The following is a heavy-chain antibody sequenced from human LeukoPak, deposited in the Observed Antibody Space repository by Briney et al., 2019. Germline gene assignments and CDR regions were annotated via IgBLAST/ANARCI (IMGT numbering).Heavy chain of an antibody. D-gene: IGHD2-2*01. CDR1: GYTLTELS. CDR3: ATDLRGRRDCSSTSCYSAEYFQH. CDR2: FDPEDGET. V-gene: IGHV1-24*01. Sequence: GASVKVSCKVSGYTLTELSMHWVRQAPGKGLEWMGGFDPEDGETIYAQKFQGRVTMTEDTSTDTAYMELSSLRSEDTAVYYCATDLRGRRDCSSTSCYSAEYFQHWGQGTLVTVSS. J-gene: IGHJ1*01.